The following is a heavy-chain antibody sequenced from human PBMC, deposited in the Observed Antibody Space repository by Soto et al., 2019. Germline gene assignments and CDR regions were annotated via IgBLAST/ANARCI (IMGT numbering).Heavy chain of an antibody. CDR2: IYWDDDE. D-gene: IGHD3-10*01. J-gene: IGHJ4*02. Sequence: QITVKESGPTLVKPTQTLTLTCNFSGFSLTTDGVGVGWVRQPPGGALEWLSLIYWDDDERYSPSLKTRLTITKDPSKNQVDLIMTNMDPVDTATYYCAHSRNLITEDAQVGDFDYWGQGILVTVSS. V-gene: IGHV2-5*02. CDR3: AHSRNLITEDAQVGDFDY. CDR1: GFSLTTDGVG.